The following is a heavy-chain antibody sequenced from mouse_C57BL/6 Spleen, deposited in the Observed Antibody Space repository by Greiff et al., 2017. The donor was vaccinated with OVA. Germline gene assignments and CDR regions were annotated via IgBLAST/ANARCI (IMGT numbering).Heavy chain of an antibody. J-gene: IGHJ4*01. V-gene: IGHV1-82*01. Sequence: QVQLQQSGPELVKPGASVKISCKASGYAFSSSWMNWVKQRPGKGLEWIGRIYPGDGDTNYNGKFKGKATLTADKSSSTAYMQLSSLTSEDSAVYFCASGTYYYGSSYKAMDYWGQGTSVTVSS. CDR1: GYAFSSSW. D-gene: IGHD1-1*01. CDR2: IYPGDGDT. CDR3: ASGTYYYGSSYKAMDY.